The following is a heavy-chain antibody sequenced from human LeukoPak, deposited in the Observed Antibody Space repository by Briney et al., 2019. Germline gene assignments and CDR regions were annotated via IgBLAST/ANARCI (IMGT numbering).Heavy chain of an antibody. D-gene: IGHD3-22*01. CDR1: GDSVSSNSAA. CDR2: TYYRSKWYN. Sequence: SQTLSLTCAISGDSVSSNSAAWNWIRQSPSRGLEWLGRTYYRSKWYNEYAVSVKSRIIINPDTSKNQFSLKLSSVTAADTAVYYCARQGVNYYDSSGYYQVDYWGQGTLVTVSS. CDR3: ARQGVNYYDSSGYYQVDY. J-gene: IGHJ4*02. V-gene: IGHV6-1*01.